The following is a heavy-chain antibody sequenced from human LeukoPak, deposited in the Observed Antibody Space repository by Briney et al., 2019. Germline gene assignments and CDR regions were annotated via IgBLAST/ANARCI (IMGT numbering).Heavy chain of an antibody. D-gene: IGHD1-26*01. Sequence: GGSLRLSCAASEFSVGSNYMTWVRQAPGKGLEWVSLIYSGGSTYYADSVKGRFTISRDNSKNTLYLQMNSLRAEDTAVYYCARDRVGAPTEPGFDYWGQGTLVTVSS. J-gene: IGHJ4*02. CDR2: IYSGGST. CDR1: EFSVGSNY. V-gene: IGHV3-66*01. CDR3: ARDRVGAPTEPGFDY.